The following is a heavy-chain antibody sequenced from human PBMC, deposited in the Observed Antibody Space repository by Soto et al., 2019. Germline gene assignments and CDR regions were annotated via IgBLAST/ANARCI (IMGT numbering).Heavy chain of an antibody. CDR2: IKPDGSAT. V-gene: IGHV3-7*05. J-gene: IGHJ4*01. D-gene: IGHD2-8*01. CDR1: GFTFNTYW. CDR3: ARNGR. Sequence: EVQLVESGGGLVQPGGSLRLSCAASGFTFNTYWMSWVRQAPGKGLEWVANIKPDGSATDYVDSVKGRFTISRDNANNSLFLQMSSLRDEDTAVYYCARNGRWGHGTFVTVSS.